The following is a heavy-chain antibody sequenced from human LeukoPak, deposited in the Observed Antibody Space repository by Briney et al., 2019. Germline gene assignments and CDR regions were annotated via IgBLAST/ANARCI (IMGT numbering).Heavy chain of an antibody. V-gene: IGHV4-4*07. J-gene: IGHJ3*02. D-gene: IGHD2-15*01. CDR2: IYTSGST. Sequence: PSETLSLTCTVSGGSISSYYWSWIRQPAGKGLEWIGRIYTSGSTNYNPSLRSRVTMSVDTSKNQFSLKLSSVTAADTAVYYCARGAEISEYCSGDSCYSPGAFDIWGQGTMVTVSS. CDR1: GGSISSYY. CDR3: ARGAEISEYCSGDSCYSPGAFDI.